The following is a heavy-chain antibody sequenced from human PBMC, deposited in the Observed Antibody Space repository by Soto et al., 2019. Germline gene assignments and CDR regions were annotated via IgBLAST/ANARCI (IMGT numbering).Heavy chain of an antibody. CDR1: GGSIISYY. V-gene: IGHV4-59*01. CDR3: ARRYGSAFDF. J-gene: IGHJ3*01. CDR2: IYYSGST. D-gene: IGHD3-10*01. Sequence: SETLSLTCTVSGGSIISYYWSWIRQPPGKGLERIGYIYYSGSTNYNPSLKSRVTISVDTSKNQFSLKLSSVTAADTAVYYCARRYGSAFDFWGQGTMVTVSS.